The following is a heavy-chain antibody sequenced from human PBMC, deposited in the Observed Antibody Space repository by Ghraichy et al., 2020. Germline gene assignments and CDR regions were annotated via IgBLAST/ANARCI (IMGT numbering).Heavy chain of an antibody. V-gene: IGHV6-1*01. Sequence: SQTLSLTCAISGDSVSSNSAAWNWIRQSPSRGLEWLGRTYYRSKWYNDYAVSVKSRITINPDTSKNQFSLQLNSVTPEDTAVYYCARDPRYYDSSGYRFDYWGQGTLVTVSS. CDR2: TYYRSKWYN. D-gene: IGHD3-22*01. J-gene: IGHJ4*02. CDR3: ARDPRYYDSSGYRFDY. CDR1: GDSVSSNSAA.